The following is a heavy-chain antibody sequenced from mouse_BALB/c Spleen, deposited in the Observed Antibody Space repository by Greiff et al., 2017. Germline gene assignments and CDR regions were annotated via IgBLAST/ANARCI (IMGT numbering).Heavy chain of an antibody. Sequence: EVHLVESGGGLVQPGGSLKLSCAASGFTFSSYGMSWVRQTPDKRLELVATINSNGGSTYYPDSVKGRFTISRDNAKNTLYLQMSSLKSEDTAMYYCARDWGNWDAWFAYWGQGTLVTVSA. CDR2: INSNGGST. CDR3: ARDWGNWDAWFAY. V-gene: IGHV5-6-3*01. CDR1: GFTFSSYG. J-gene: IGHJ3*01. D-gene: IGHD4-1*01.